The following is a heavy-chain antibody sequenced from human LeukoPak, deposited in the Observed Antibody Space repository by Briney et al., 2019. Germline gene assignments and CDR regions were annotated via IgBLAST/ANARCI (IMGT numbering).Heavy chain of an antibody. CDR2: IYYSGST. J-gene: IGHJ6*03. CDR1: GGSISSGSYY. V-gene: IGHV4-39*07. D-gene: IGHD3-10*01. Sequence: SETLSLTCTVSGGSISSGSYYWGWIRQPPGKGLEWIGSIYYSGSTNYNPSLKSRVTISVDTSKNQFSLKLSSVTAADTAVYYCARGGDVGSGSYYNVYYMDVWGKGTTVTIS. CDR3: ARGGDVGSGSYYNVYYMDV.